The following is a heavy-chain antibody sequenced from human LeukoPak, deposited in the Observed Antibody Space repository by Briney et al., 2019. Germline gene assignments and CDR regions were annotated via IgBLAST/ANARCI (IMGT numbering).Heavy chain of an antibody. J-gene: IGHJ3*02. V-gene: IGHV4-38-2*02. CDR2: IYHSGST. Sequence: SETLSLTCTVSGYSISSGYYWGWIRQPPGKGLGWIGSIYHSGSTYYNPSLKSRVTISVDTSKNQFSLKLSSVTAADTAVYYCARVGSYFGLDAFDIWGQGTMVTVSS. CDR1: GYSISSGYY. CDR3: ARVGSYFGLDAFDI. D-gene: IGHD1-26*01.